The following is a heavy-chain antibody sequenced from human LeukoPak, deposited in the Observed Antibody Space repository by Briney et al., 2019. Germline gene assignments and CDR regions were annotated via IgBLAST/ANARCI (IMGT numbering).Heavy chain of an antibody. CDR3: ARGQVGATTTIRFDP. D-gene: IGHD1-26*01. J-gene: IGHJ5*02. CDR1: GYTFTSYG. Sequence: ASVKVSCKASGYTFTSYGISWVRQAPGQGLEWMGWISAYNGNTNYAQKLQGRVTMTTDTSTSTAYMELRSLSSDDTAVYYCARGQVGATTTIRFDPWGQGTLVTVSS. V-gene: IGHV1-18*01. CDR2: ISAYNGNT.